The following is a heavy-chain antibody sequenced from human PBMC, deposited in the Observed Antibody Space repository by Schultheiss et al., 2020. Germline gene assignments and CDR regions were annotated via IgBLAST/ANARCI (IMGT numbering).Heavy chain of an antibody. CDR2: ISYDGSNK. CDR1: GFTFSSYA. D-gene: IGHD6-19*01. CDR3: ARDSTAVAGRGLGY. J-gene: IGHJ4*02. V-gene: IGHV3-30-3*01. Sequence: GGSLRLSCAASGFTFSSYAMHWVRQAPGKGLEWVAVISYDGSNKYYADSVKGRFTISRDNSKNTLYLQMNSLRAEDTAVYYCARDSTAVAGRGLGYWGQGTLVTVSS.